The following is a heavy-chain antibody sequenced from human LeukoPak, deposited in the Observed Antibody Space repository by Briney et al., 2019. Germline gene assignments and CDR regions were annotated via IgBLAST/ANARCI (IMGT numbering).Heavy chain of an antibody. CDR1: GFILRRHW. V-gene: IGHV3-7*01. D-gene: IGHD3-16*01. Sequence: GGSLRLSCVDSGFILRRHWMYWVRQAPRKGLEWVANINQDGSEIYYVDSVKGRFTISRDNAKNSLFLEMKRLRAEDTGVYYCAQGDAIDVWGQGTTVTVS. J-gene: IGHJ6*02. CDR3: AQGDAIDV. CDR2: INQDGSEI.